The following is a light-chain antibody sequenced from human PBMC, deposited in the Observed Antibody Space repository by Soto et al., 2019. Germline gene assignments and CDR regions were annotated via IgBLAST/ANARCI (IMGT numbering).Light chain of an antibody. CDR3: SSYTTSSTLV. V-gene: IGLV2-14*01. Sequence: QSALAQPASVSASPGQSITISCTGISSDIGGYNYVSWYQQHPDKAPKLMIYEVSNRPSGVSDRFSGSKSGNTASLTIAGLRPEDEADYYCSSYTTSSTLVFGTGTKVTVL. CDR2: EVS. CDR1: SSDIGGYNY. J-gene: IGLJ1*01.